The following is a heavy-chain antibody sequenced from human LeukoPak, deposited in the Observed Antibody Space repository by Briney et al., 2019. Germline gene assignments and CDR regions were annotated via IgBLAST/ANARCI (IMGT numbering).Heavy chain of an antibody. V-gene: IGHV3-30-3*01. CDR2: ISYDGSNK. D-gene: IGHD1-26*01. CDR1: GFTFSSYA. J-gene: IGHJ3*02. Sequence: PGGSLRLSFAASGFTFSSYAMHWVRQAPGKGLEWVAVISYDGSNKYYADSVKGRFTISRDNSKNTLYLQMNSLRAEDTAVYYCARGGRVGAIPLDAFDIWGQGTMVTVSS. CDR3: ARGGRVGAIPLDAFDI.